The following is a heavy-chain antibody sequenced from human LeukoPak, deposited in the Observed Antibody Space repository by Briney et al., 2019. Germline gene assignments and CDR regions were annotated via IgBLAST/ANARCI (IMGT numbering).Heavy chain of an antibody. CDR3: ARGQLGSGMDDP. V-gene: IGHV4-59*01. Sequence: PSETLSLTCTVSGASIGNYHWSWIRQPPGKGLEWIGYTSYSGSANYNPSLKSRATILLDTSKNQFSLRLTSVTPADTAVYYCARGQLGSGMDDPWGQGTLVTVSS. CDR1: GASIGNYH. J-gene: IGHJ5*02. CDR2: TSYSGSA. D-gene: IGHD3-10*01.